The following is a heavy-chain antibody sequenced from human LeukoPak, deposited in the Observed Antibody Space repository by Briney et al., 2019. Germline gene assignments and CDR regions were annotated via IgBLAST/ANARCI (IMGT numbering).Heavy chain of an antibody. CDR3: AKDGPIAVIVPHDWFDP. J-gene: IGHJ5*02. CDR1: GFTFSSYG. V-gene: IGHV3-30*18. D-gene: IGHD6-19*01. CDR2: ISYEGSNK. Sequence: PGGSLRLSCAASGFTFSSYGMHWVRQAPGKGLEWVAVISYEGSNKYYADSVKGRFTISRDNSKNTLYLQMNSLRAEDTAVYYCAKDGPIAVIVPHDWFDPWGQGALVTVSS.